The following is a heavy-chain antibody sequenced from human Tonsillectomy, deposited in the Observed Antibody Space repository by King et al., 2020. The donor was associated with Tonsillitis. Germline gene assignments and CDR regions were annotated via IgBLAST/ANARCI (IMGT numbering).Heavy chain of an antibody. CDR3: ARDYYDSSGYFYGAC. J-gene: IGHJ4*02. D-gene: IGHD3-22*01. Sequence: QLVQSGGGLVQPGGSLSLSCAASGFSFSSYNMNWVRQAPGKGLEWVSYISSSSSTIYYADSVKGRFTISRDNAKNSLYLQMNRLRDEDTAVYYCARDYYDSSGYFYGACWGQGTLVTVSS. CDR2: ISSSSSTI. V-gene: IGHV3-48*02. CDR1: GFSFSSYN.